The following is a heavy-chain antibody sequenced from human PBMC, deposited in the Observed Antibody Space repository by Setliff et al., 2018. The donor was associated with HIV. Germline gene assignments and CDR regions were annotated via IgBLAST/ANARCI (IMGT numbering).Heavy chain of an antibody. CDR1: GFTFSNAW. J-gene: IGHJ4*02. Sequence: PGGSLRLSCAASGFTFSNAWMSWVRQAPGKGLEWVGRIKSKTDGGTTDYAAPVKGRFTISRDNSRNTLFLQMNNLRPEDTATYYCVRDPIEGSPDYFDYWGQGALVTVSS. CDR3: VRDPIEGSPDYFDY. V-gene: IGHV3-15*01. D-gene: IGHD1-26*01. CDR2: IKSKTDGGTT.